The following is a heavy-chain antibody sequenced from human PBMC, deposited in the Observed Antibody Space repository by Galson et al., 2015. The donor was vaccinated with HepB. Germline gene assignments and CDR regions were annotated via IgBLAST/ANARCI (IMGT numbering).Heavy chain of an antibody. J-gene: IGHJ3*02. CDR3: ARDLRLWDRPDDAFDI. Sequence: SLRLSCAASGFTFSSYGMHWVRQAPGKGLEWVAVIWYDGSNKYYADSVKGRFTISRDNSKNTLYLQMNSLRAEDTAVYYCARDLRLWDRPDDAFDIWGQGTMVTVSS. CDR1: GFTFSSYG. CDR2: IWYDGSNK. D-gene: IGHD1-26*01. V-gene: IGHV3-33*01.